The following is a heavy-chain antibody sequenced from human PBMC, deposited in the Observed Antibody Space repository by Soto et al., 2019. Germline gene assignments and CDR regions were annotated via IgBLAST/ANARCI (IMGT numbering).Heavy chain of an antibody. Sequence: PSETLSLTCTVSGGSISSSSYYWGWIRQPPGKGLEWIGSIYYSGSTYYNPSLMSRVTISVDTSKNQFSLKLSSVTAADTAVYYCARHDGYYYDSSGYYFDYWGQGTLVTVSS. CDR2: IYYSGST. V-gene: IGHV4-39*01. CDR3: ARHDGYYYDSSGYYFDY. J-gene: IGHJ4*02. CDR1: GGSISSSSYY. D-gene: IGHD3-22*01.